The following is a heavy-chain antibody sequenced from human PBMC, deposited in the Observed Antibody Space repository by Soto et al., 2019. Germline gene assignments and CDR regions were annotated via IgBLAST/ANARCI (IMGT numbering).Heavy chain of an antibody. CDR3: ARDRRLYCGVDGYPNSYDGMDF. CDR2: INPNSGGT. CDR1: GYTFTGYY. Sequence: ASVKVSCKASGYTFTGYYMHWVRQAPGQGLEWMGWINPNSGGTNYAQKFQGRVTMTRDTSISTAYMELSRLRSEDTAVYYCARDRRLYCGVDGYPNSYDGMDFWGQGTTVTVCS. J-gene: IGHJ6*02. V-gene: IGHV1-2*02. D-gene: IGHD2-21*02.